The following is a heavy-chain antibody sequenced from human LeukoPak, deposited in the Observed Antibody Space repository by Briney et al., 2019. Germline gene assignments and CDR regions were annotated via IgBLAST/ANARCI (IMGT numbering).Heavy chain of an antibody. CDR2: IVVGSGNT. V-gene: IGHV1-58*02. CDR1: GFTFTSSA. D-gene: IGHD3-10*01. Sequence: ASVKVSCKASGFTFTSSAMQWVRQARGQRLEWIGWIVVGSGNTNYAQKFQERVTITRDMSTSTAYMELSSLRSEDTAVYYCARQYYYGSGSYSASPDYWGQGTLVTVSS. CDR3: ARQYYYGSGSYSASPDY. J-gene: IGHJ4*02.